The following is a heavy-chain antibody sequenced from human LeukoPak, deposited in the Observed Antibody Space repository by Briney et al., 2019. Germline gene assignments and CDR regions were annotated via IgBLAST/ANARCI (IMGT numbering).Heavy chain of an antibody. CDR3: ARDAVLVVPAAENIHRNYYYYYYMDV. J-gene: IGHJ6*03. D-gene: IGHD2-2*01. Sequence: ASVTVSCKASGYTFTSYDINWVRQAPGQGLEWMGWMNPNSGKTGYAQKFQGRVTMTRNTSISTAYMELSSLRSEDTAVYYCARDAVLVVPAAENIHRNYYYYYYMDVWGKGTTVTVSS. V-gene: IGHV1-8*01. CDR1: GYTFTSYD. CDR2: MNPNSGKT.